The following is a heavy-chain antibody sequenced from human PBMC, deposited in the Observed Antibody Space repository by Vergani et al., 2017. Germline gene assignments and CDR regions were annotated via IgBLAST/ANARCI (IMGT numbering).Heavy chain of an antibody. CDR3: ARDRIVVVPRPAQXMDV. V-gene: IGHV3-11*01. CDR1: GFTFSDYY. CDR2: ISSSGSTI. J-gene: IGHJ6*03. Sequence: QVQLVESGGGLVKPGGSLRLSCEASGFTFSDYYMSWIRQAPGKGLEWVSYISSSGSTIYYADYVKGRFTISRDKAKNSLYLQMNSLRAEDTAVYYCARDRIVVVPRPAQXMDVWGKGTTVTVSS. D-gene: IGHD2-2*01.